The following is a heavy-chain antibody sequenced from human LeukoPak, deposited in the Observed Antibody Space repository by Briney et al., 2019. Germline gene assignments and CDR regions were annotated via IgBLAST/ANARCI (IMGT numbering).Heavy chain of an antibody. Sequence: SETLSLTCTVSSYSINSGYYWSWIRQPPGKGLEWIGEINHSGSTNYNPSLKSRVTISVDTSKNQFSLKLSSVTAADTAVYYCARDVIAVASPGFDYWGQGTLVTASS. V-gene: IGHV4-34*01. CDR2: INHSGST. CDR1: SYSINSGYY. CDR3: ARDVIAVASPGFDY. J-gene: IGHJ4*02. D-gene: IGHD6-19*01.